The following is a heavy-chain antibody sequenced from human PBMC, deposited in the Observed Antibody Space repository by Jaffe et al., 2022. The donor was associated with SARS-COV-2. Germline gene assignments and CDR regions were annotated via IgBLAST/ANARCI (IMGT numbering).Heavy chain of an antibody. D-gene: IGHD3-9*01. J-gene: IGHJ6*03. CDR1: GGSISSSSYY. CDR2: IYYSGST. Sequence: QLQLQESGPGLVKPSETLSLTCTVSGGSISSSSYYWGWIRQPPGKGLEWIGSIYYSGSTYYNPSLKSRVTISVDTSKNQFSLKLSSVTAADTAVYYCARLVDILTGYYIEPKALGYMDVWGKGTTVTVSS. CDR3: ARLVDILTGYYIEPKALGYMDV. V-gene: IGHV4-39*01.